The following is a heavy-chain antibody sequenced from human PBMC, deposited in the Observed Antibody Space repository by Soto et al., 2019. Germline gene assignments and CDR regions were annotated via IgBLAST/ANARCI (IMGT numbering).Heavy chain of an antibody. CDR2: ISGSGGST. J-gene: IGHJ4*02. CDR3: AKRGSGSYYTY. Sequence: EVQLLESGGGLVQPGGSLRLSCAASGFTFSSYAMNWVRQAPGKGLEWVSVISGSGGSTYYADSVKGRFTISRDNSKNTLYLQMNSLTAEDTAVYYCAKRGSGSYYTYWGQGTLVTVSS. CDR1: GFTFSSYA. V-gene: IGHV3-23*01. D-gene: IGHD3-10*01.